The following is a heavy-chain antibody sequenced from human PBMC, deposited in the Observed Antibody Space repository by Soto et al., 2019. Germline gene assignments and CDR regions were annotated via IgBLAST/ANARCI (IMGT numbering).Heavy chain of an antibody. Sequence: GGSLRLSCAASGFTFSSYSMNWVRQAPGKGLEWVSYISSSSSTIYYADSVKGRFTISRDNAKNSLYLQMNSLRDEDTAVYYCARRPIYYYDSSGYNDAFDIWGQGTMVTVSS. CDR1: GFTFSSYS. CDR3: ARRPIYYYDSSGYNDAFDI. D-gene: IGHD3-22*01. J-gene: IGHJ3*02. CDR2: ISSSSSTI. V-gene: IGHV3-48*02.